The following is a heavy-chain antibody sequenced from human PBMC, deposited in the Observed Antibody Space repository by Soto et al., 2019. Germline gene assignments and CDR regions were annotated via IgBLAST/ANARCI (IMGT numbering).Heavy chain of an antibody. J-gene: IGHJ3*02. CDR3: ARLAPRDGDPKTVRAFDI. CDR1: GGSSSSYV. Sequence: SETLCLTCTVAGGSSSSYVWSWIRQPPGKGLEWIAYISSSGSTSYNPSLRSRVTISLDTSKNQFSLRSSSVTAADTAVYYCARLAPRDGDPKTVRAFDIWGQGTMVTVSS. V-gene: IGHV4-59*01. CDR2: ISSSGST. D-gene: IGHD1-1*01.